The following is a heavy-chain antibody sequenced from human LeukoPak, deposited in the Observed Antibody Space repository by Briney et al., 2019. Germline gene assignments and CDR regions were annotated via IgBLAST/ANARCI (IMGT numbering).Heavy chain of an antibody. Sequence: SETLSLTCAVYGGSFSGYYWSWIRQPPGKGLEWIGEINHSGSTNYNPSLKSRVTISVDTSKNQFSLKLSSVTAADTAVYYCARGVGYCSGGSCYPWPYYYYGMDVWGQGTTVTVSS. J-gene: IGHJ6*02. D-gene: IGHD2-15*01. CDR2: INHSGST. CDR3: ARGVGYCSGGSCYPWPYYYYGMDV. CDR1: GGSFSGYY. V-gene: IGHV4-34*01.